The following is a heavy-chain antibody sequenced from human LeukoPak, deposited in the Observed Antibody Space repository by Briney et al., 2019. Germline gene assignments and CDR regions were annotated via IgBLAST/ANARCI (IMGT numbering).Heavy chain of an antibody. CDR1: GYTFTSYG. J-gene: IGHJ3*02. CDR3: ARRIMITFGGVIASPDAFDI. CDR2: ISAYNGNT. D-gene: IGHD3-16*02. V-gene: IGHV1-18*01. Sequence: ASVKVSCKASGYTFTSYGISWVRQAPGQGLEWMGWISAYNGNTNYAQKLQGRVTMTTDTSTSTAYMELRSLRSDDTAVYYCARRIMITFGGVIASPDAFDIWGQGTMVTVSS.